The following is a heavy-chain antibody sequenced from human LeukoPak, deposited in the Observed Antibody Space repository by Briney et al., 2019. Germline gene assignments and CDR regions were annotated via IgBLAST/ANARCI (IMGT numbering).Heavy chain of an antibody. V-gene: IGHV4-59*01. CDR3: ARKRGYSIDP. CDR2: IYYSGST. D-gene: IGHD5-18*01. CDR1: GDSIGSYY. J-gene: IGHJ5*02. Sequence: ASETLSLTCTVSGDSIGSYYWSWIRQPPGKGLEWIGYIYYSGSTNYNPSLKSRVTISVDTSKNQFSLKLSSVTAADTAVYYCARKRGYSIDPWGQGTLVTVSS.